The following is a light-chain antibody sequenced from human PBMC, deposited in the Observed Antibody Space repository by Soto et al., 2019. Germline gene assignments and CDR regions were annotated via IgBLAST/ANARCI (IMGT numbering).Light chain of an antibody. J-gene: IGKJ3*01. Sequence: DIQMTQSPSSLSASVGDRVTITCRTSQSISAYLNWYQQKPGKAPKLLIYSASSLQTGVPSRFSGCGSGTDFTLTINGLQPEDFATYYCQETYSTPSFTFGPGTIVDIK. V-gene: IGKV1-39*01. CDR3: QETYSTPSFT. CDR1: QSISAY. CDR2: SAS.